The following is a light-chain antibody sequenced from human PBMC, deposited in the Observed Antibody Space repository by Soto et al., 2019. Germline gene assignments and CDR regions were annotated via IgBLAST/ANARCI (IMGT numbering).Light chain of an antibody. Sequence: DIQMTKSPASLSVSEGDRVTITCRASQTISTSLNWYQQKRGRAPKLLIYGAFTLQSGVPSRFSGSGSGTDFTLTISSLQLEDFTPYRCPHSSNLPVPFAQGTKV. CDR2: GAF. CDR1: QTISTS. J-gene: IGKJ1*01. V-gene: IGKV1-39*01. CDR3: PHSSNLPVP.